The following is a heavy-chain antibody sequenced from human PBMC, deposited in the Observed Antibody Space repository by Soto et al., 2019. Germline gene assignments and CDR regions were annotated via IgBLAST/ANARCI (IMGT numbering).Heavy chain of an antibody. Sequence: LSLTCAVYGGSFSGYYWSWIRQPPGKGLEWIGEINHSGSTNYNPSLKSRVTISVDTSKIQFSLKLSSVTAADTAVYYCARVHKSPHIGIAAAGNYFDYWGQGAMVTV. CDR3: ARVHKSPHIGIAAAGNYFDY. J-gene: IGHJ4*02. D-gene: IGHD6-13*01. CDR2: INHSGST. V-gene: IGHV4-34*01. CDR1: GGSFSGYY.